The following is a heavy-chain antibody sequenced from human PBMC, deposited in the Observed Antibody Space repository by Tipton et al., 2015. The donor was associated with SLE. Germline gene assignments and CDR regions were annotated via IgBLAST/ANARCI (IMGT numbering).Heavy chain of an antibody. J-gene: IGHJ6*02. V-gene: IGHV4-39*07. CDR2: IYYSGST. CDR3: ARGGGSYGSGSYYPMDV. Sequence: GLVKPSETLSLTCTVSGGSISSSSYYWGWIRQPPGKGLEWIGSIYYSGSTYYNPSLKSRVTISVDTSKNQFSLKLSSVTAADTAVYYCARGGGSYGSGSYYPMDVWGQGTTVTVSS. CDR1: GGSISSSSYY. D-gene: IGHD3-10*01.